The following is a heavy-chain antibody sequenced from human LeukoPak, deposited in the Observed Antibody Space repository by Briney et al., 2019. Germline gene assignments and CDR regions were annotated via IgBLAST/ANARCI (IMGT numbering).Heavy chain of an antibody. Sequence: SETLSLTCTVSGGSISSSSYYWGWIRQPPGKGLEWIGYIYYSGSTNYNPSLKSRVTISVDTSKNQFSLKLSSVTAADTAVYYCARQSTYYDFWSGYSAGRYFDYWGQGTLVTVSS. D-gene: IGHD3-3*01. V-gene: IGHV4-61*05. J-gene: IGHJ4*02. CDR2: IYYSGST. CDR3: ARQSTYYDFWSGYSAGRYFDY. CDR1: GGSISSSSYY.